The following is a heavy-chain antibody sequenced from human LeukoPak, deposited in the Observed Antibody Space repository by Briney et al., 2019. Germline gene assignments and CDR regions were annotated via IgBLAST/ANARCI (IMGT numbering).Heavy chain of an antibody. J-gene: IGHJ4*02. CDR2: IVPDGSEK. CDR1: GFTSSSFW. Sequence: GGSLRLSCAASGFTSSSFWMSWVRQAPGKGLEWVANIVPDGSEKYYVGSVKGRFTISRDNAKNSLFLQMNSLRAADTAVYYCARGRRGDSWGQGTLVTVSS. V-gene: IGHV3-7*01. CDR3: ARGRRGDS.